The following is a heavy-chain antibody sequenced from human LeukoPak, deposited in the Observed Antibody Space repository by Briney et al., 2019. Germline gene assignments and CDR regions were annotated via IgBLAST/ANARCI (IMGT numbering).Heavy chain of an antibody. D-gene: IGHD3-16*01. CDR2: IIPIFGTA. Sequence: SVKVSCKASGYAFTGSYIHWVRQAPGQGLEWMGGIIPIFGTANYAQRFQGRVTITADESTSTAYMELSSLRSEDTAVYYCARDEGPNSPQFDWGQGTLVTVSS. CDR3: ARDEGPNSPQFD. V-gene: IGHV1-69*13. CDR1: GYAFTGSY. J-gene: IGHJ4*02.